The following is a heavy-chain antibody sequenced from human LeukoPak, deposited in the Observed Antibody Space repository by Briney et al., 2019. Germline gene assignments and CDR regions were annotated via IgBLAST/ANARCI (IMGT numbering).Heavy chain of an antibody. Sequence: GGSLRLSCAASGFTFSSYAMSWVRQAPGKGLEWVSAISGSGGSTYYADSVKGRFTISRDNSKNTLCLQMNSLRAEDTAVYYCAKGDTAMVGHFDYWGQGTLVTASS. J-gene: IGHJ4*02. CDR2: ISGSGGST. V-gene: IGHV3-23*01. CDR1: GFTFSSYA. CDR3: AKGDTAMVGHFDY. D-gene: IGHD5-18*01.